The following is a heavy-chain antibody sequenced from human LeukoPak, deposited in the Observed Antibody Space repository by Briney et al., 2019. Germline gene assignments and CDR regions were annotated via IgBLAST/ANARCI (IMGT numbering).Heavy chain of an antibody. CDR2: ISGSGGST. Sequence: GGSLRLSCAASGFTFSSYGMNWVRQAPGKGLEWVSTISGSGGSTYYADSVKGRFIISRDNSKNTLYLQMNSLRAEDTAIYYCAKVEYRDIIIVAAFDYWGQGTLVTVSS. CDR3: AKVEYRDIIIVAAFDY. J-gene: IGHJ4*02. V-gene: IGHV3-23*01. D-gene: IGHD3-10*01. CDR1: GFTFSSYG.